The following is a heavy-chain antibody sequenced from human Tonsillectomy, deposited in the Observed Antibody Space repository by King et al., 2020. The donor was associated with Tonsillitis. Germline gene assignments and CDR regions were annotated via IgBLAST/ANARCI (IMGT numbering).Heavy chain of an antibody. Sequence: VQLVESGGGLVQPGGSLRLSCAAAGFTFNNNAMTWVRQAPGKGLEWVSAISGSGHNTYYADSVKGRFTLSRDNSRNTLYLRMNSLRAEDTAVYYCAKEVGASNLFDYWGQGALVTVSS. V-gene: IGHV3-23*04. CDR2: ISGSGHNT. D-gene: IGHD1-26*01. J-gene: IGHJ4*02. CDR3: AKEVGASNLFDY. CDR1: GFTFNNNA.